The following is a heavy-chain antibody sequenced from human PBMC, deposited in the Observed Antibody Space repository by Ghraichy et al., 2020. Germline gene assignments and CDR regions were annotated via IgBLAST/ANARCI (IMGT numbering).Heavy chain of an antibody. J-gene: IGHJ6*02. CDR1: DGSISRYF. Sequence: SETLSLTCTVSDGSISRYFWNWIRQPPGKGLEWIGYISDSGITNYNPSLNSRVIISVDTSKNQFSLRLTSVSAADTAVYYCARNYGSGRGYYTGMDVWGQGTTVTVSS. V-gene: IGHV4-59*01. CDR3: ARNYGSGRGYYTGMDV. D-gene: IGHD3-10*01. CDR2: ISDSGIT.